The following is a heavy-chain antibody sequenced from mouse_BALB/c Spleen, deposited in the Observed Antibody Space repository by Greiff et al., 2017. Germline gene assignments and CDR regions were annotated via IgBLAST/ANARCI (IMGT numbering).Heavy chain of an antibody. D-gene: IGHD1-1*01. J-gene: IGHJ4*01. CDR2: INPSNGGT. CDR1: GYTFTSYY. CDR3: TRGNYGSSLYYYAMDY. V-gene: IGHV1S81*02. Sequence: QVQLKQSGAELVKPGASVKLSCKASGYTFTSYYMYWVKQRPGQGLEWIGEINPSNGGTNFNEKFKSKATLTVDKSSSTAYMQLSSLTSEDSAVYYCTRGNYGSSLYYYAMDYWGQGTSVTVSS.